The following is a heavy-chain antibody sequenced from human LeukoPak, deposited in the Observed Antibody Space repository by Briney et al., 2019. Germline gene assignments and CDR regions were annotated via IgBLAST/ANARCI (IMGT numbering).Heavy chain of an antibody. D-gene: IGHD6-25*01. V-gene: IGHV3-21*01. CDR3: ARDLGYSSVPAFDY. CDR2: ISSSSYI. J-gene: IGHJ4*02. CDR1: GFTFSSYS. Sequence: PGGSLRLSCAASGFTFSSYSMNWVRQAPGKGLEWVSSISSSSYIYYADSVKGRFTISRDNAKNSLYLQMNSLRAGDTAVYYCARDLGYSSVPAFDYWGQGTLVTVSS.